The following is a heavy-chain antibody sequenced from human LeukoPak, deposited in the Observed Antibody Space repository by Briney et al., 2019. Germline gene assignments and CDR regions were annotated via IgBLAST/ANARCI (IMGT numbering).Heavy chain of an antibody. D-gene: IGHD2-15*01. CDR1: GFTFSSYW. Sequence: GGSLRLSCAASGFTFSSYWMSWVRQAPGKGLEWVAVISYDGSNKYYADSVKGRFTISRDNAKNSLFLQMNSLRAEDTAVYYCARVLRYCSGGNCYSGGLGYMDVWGKGTTVTISS. J-gene: IGHJ6*03. CDR2: ISYDGSNK. V-gene: IGHV3-30*03. CDR3: ARVLRYCSGGNCYSGGLGYMDV.